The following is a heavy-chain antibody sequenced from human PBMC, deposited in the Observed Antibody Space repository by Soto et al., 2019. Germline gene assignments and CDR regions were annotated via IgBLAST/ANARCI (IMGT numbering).Heavy chain of an antibody. J-gene: IGHJ4*02. V-gene: IGHV3-74*01. CDR1: GFIFSMYW. Sequence: GGSLRLSCETSGFIFSMYWMHWVRQVPGKGPQWVARITDDGSTTYYAASVEGRGTISRDNAKNALYLQMTSLRADDTAGEDGTRGPRPTSMGTGAFWGQGTLVTVSS. CDR3: TRGPRPTSMGTGAF. D-gene: IGHD3-10*01. CDR2: ITDDGSTT.